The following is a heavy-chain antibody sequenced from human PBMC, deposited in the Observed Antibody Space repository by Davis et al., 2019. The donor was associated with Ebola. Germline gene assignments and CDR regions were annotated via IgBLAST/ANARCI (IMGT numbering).Heavy chain of an antibody. V-gene: IGHV4-30-4*01. CDR3: ARRRDYCSGGSCREAFDI. CDR1: GVSISSGNYC. CDR2: IYYTGST. D-gene: IGHD2-15*01. J-gene: IGHJ3*02. Sequence: MPSETLSLTCTVSGVSISSGNYCWSWIHQPPGKGLEFIGCIYYTGSTYYNPSLKSRVTISVDTSKTQFSLKLTSVTAADTAVYYCARRRDYCSGGSCREAFDIWGQGTMVTVSS.